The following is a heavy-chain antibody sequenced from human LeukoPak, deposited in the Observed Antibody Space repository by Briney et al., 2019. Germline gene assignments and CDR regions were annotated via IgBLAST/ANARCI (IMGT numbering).Heavy chain of an antibody. D-gene: IGHD3-10*01. CDR1: GYTFTGYY. J-gene: IGHJ6*02. CDR3: ARDSGSWTVTNDFSFYTGMDV. Sequence: ASVKVSCKASGYTFTGYYVHWVRQAAGQELEWMGWINPNSGGTNYVYKFQGRVTMTRDTTISTAYLELRRLRTDDTAVYHCARDSGSWTVTNDFSFYTGMDVWGQGTTVTVSS. CDR2: INPNSGGT. V-gene: IGHV1-2*07.